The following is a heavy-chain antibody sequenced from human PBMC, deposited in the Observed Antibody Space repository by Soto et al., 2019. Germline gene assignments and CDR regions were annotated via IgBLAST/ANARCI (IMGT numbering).Heavy chain of an antibody. CDR2: ISGSGGST. V-gene: IGHV3-23*01. CDR1: GFTFSSYA. Sequence: GGSLRLSCAASGFTFSSYAMSWVRQAPGKGLEWVSAISGSGGSTYYADSVKGRFTISRDNSKNTLYLQMNSLRAEDTAVYYCAIYDFWSGYYIHWGQGTLVTVS. CDR3: AIYDFWSGYYIH. J-gene: IGHJ4*02. D-gene: IGHD3-3*01.